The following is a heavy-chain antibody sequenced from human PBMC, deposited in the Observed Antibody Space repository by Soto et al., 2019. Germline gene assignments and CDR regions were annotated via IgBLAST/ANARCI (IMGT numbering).Heavy chain of an antibody. D-gene: IGHD1-26*01. CDR1: RDTFTSYY. CDR2: INPHGGST. J-gene: IGHJ5*02. CDR3: ARSSGGNFGIIIEGTNWFAP. V-gene: IGHV1-46*01. Sequence: PSVTVSCTAPRDTFTSYYINWVRQAPGQGLEWMGVINPHGGSTAYAQKFKGRVTLTRDTSASTVYMEVSSLTSEDTAMYYCARSSGGNFGIIIEGTNWFAPWGQGTLVTVSS.